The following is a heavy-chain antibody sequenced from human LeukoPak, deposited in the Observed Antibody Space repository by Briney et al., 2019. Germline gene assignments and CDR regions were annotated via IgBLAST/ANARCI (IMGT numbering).Heavy chain of an antibody. V-gene: IGHV3-48*01. Sequence: PGGSLRLSCAASGFTFSSYTMNWVRQPPGKGLEWVSNIGTSSTTIYYADSVKGRFTISRDNAKNSLYLRMNSLRADDTAVYYCARIAAGGSYYYYMDVWGKGTTVTVSS. D-gene: IGHD6-25*01. CDR3: ARIAAGGSYYYYMDV. CDR1: GFTFSSYT. J-gene: IGHJ6*03. CDR2: IGTSSTTI.